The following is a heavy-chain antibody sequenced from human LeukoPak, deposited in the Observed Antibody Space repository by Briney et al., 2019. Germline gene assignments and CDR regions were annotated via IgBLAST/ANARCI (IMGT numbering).Heavy chain of an antibody. Sequence: SETLSLTCAVYGGSFSGYYWSWIRRPPGKGLEWIGEINHSGSTNYNPSLKSRVTISVDTSKNQFSLKLSSVTAADTAVYYCARGMGNYYGSGSPWGQGTLVTVSS. J-gene: IGHJ5*02. V-gene: IGHV4-34*01. CDR2: INHSGST. CDR3: ARGMGNYYGSGSP. D-gene: IGHD3-10*01. CDR1: GGSFSGYY.